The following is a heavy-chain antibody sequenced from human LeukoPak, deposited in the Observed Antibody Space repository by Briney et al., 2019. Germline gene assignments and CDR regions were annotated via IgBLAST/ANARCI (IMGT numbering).Heavy chain of an antibody. CDR2: ISGSGGST. Sequence: GGSLRLSCAASGFTFSSYAMSWVRQAPGKGLEWVSAISGSGGSTYYADSVKGRFTISRDTSKNTLYLQMNSLRVEDTAVYYCATSYYDFWSGYYPYWGQGTLVTVSS. CDR1: GFTFSSYA. D-gene: IGHD3-3*01. V-gene: IGHV3-23*01. CDR3: ATSYYDFWSGYYPY. J-gene: IGHJ4*02.